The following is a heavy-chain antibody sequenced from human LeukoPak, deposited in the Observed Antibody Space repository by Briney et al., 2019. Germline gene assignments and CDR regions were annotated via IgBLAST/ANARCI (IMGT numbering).Heavy chain of an antibody. CDR3: ARAKELLPPYYFDS. Sequence: GGSLRLSCAASGFTFSSYWMSWVRQAPGKGLEWVANIKQDGSEKYYVDSVKGRFTISRDNAKNSLYLQMNSLRAEDTAVYYCARAKELLPPYYFDSWGQGTLVTVSS. CDR1: GFTFSSYW. J-gene: IGHJ4*02. CDR2: IKQDGSEK. D-gene: IGHD1-26*01. V-gene: IGHV3-7*01.